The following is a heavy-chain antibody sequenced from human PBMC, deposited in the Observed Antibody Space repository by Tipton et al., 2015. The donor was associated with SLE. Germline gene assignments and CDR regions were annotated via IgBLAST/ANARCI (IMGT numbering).Heavy chain of an antibody. CDR1: GGVISSGY. Sequence: TLSLTCSVSGGVISSGYWNWIRQPAGKGLEWIGHIFSSGSTEYNPSLMSRVTMSVDTSKNQFSLKLNSVTAADTAVYYCARGSYGLGARGFDYWGQGTLVTVSS. J-gene: IGHJ4*02. D-gene: IGHD5-18*01. CDR3: ARGSYGLGARGFDY. V-gene: IGHV4-4*07. CDR2: IFSSGST.